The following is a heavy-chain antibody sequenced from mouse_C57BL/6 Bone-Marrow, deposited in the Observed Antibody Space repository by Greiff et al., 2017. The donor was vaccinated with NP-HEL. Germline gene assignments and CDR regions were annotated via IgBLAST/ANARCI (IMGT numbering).Heavy chain of an antibody. V-gene: IGHV1-81*01. CDR1: GYTFTSYG. CDR2: IYPRSGNT. J-gene: IGHJ1*03. D-gene: IGHD1-1*01. CDR3: ARRETTVVAREGYFDV. Sequence: QVQLQQSGAELARPGASVKLSCKASGYTFTSYGISWVKQRTGQGLEWIGEIYPRSGNTYYIEKFKGKATLTADKSSSTAYMELRSLTSEDSAVYFCARRETTVVAREGYFDVWGTGTTVTVSS.